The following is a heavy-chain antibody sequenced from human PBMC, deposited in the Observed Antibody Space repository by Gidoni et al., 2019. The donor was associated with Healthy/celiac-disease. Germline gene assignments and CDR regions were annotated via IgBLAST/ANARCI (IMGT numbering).Heavy chain of an antibody. CDR3: ARVVAGYYFDY. V-gene: IGHV3-30-3*01. D-gene: IGHD6-19*01. CDR2: ISYDGSNK. J-gene: IGHJ4*02. Sequence: QVQLVASGGGVVQPGRSLRLSRAASGFTFSSYAMHWVRQAPGKGLEWVAVISYDGSNKYYADSVKGRFTISRDNSKNTLYLQMNSLRAEDTAVYYCARVVAGYYFDYWGQGTLVTVSS. CDR1: GFTFSSYA.